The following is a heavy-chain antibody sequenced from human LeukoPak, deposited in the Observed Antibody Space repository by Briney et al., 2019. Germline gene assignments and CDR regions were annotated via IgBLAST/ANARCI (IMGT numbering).Heavy chain of an antibody. Sequence: GGSLRLSCTASGFTFGDYAMSWVRQAPGKGLEWVGFIRSKTYGGTTEYAASVKGRFTISRDDSKNTLYLQMNSLRAEDTAVYYCARGGGGYFDWLLLSPYPMTLDYWGQGTLVTVSS. J-gene: IGHJ4*02. CDR3: ARGGGGYFDWLLLSPYPMTLDY. CDR2: IRSKTYGGTT. CDR1: GFTFGDYA. D-gene: IGHD3-9*01. V-gene: IGHV3-49*04.